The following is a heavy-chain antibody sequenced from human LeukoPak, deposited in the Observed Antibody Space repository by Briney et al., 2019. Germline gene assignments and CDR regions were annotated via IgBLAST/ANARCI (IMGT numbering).Heavy chain of an antibody. CDR3: ARDTHFYHSNDYHY. CDR2: IYYSGST. Sequence: SETLSFTCTVSGGSISSYDWSWIRQPPGKGLEWIGYIYYSGSTNYNPSLKSRVTISVDTSKNQFSLKLSSVTAADTAVYYCARDTHFYHSNDYHYWGQGTLVTVSS. D-gene: IGHD3-22*01. CDR1: GGSISSYD. J-gene: IGHJ4*02. V-gene: IGHV4-59*12.